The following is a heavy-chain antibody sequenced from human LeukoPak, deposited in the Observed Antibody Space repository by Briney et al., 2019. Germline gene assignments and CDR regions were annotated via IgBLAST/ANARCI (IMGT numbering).Heavy chain of an antibody. CDR2: ISNNGGST. D-gene: IGHD6-19*01. CDR3: AKDLYSVTGDS. J-gene: IGHJ4*02. V-gene: IGHV3-23*01. Sequence: PGGSLRLSCAAPGFTFNTYAMSWVRQAPGKGLEWVSLISNNGGSTHYADSVKGRFTISRDNSKNTLYLQINSLKAEDTAVYYCAKDLYSVTGDSWGQGTLVTVSS. CDR1: GFTFNTYA.